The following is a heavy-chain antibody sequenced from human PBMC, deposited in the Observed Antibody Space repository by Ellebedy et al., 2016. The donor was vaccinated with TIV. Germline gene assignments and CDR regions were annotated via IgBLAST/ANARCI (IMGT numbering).Heavy chain of an antibody. CDR1: GFTFSSYE. J-gene: IGHJ4*02. CDR3: ARGRLVVPAATYCFDY. V-gene: IGHV3-48*03. D-gene: IGHD2-2*01. CDR2: ISSSGSTI. Sequence: PGGSLRLSCAASGFTFSSYEMNWVRQAPGKGLEWVSYISSSGSTIYYADSVKGRFTISRDNAKNSLYLQMNSLRAEDTAVYYCARGRLVVPAATYCFDYWGQGTLVTVSS.